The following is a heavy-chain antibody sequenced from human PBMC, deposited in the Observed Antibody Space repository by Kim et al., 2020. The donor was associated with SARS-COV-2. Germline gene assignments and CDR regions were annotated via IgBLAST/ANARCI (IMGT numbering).Heavy chain of an antibody. CDR2: ISGSGGST. D-gene: IGHD2-15*01. Sequence: GGSLRLSCAASGFTFNTYGMTWVRQAPGKGLEWVSVISGSGGSTNYADSVKGRFTISRDNSKNTLYLEMNSLRAEDTAVYYCARGGGCSGGVWYMGGDY. CDR3: ARGGGCSGGVWYMGGDY. CDR1: GFTFNTYG. V-gene: IGHV3-23*01. J-gene: IGHJ4*01.